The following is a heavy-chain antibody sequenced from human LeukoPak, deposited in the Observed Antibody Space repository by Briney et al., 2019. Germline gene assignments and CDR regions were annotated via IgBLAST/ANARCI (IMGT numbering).Heavy chain of an antibody. V-gene: IGHV3-33*06. CDR2: IWYDGSNK. Sequence: GGSLRLSCAASGFTFSSYGMHWVRQAPGKGLEWVAVIWYDGSNKYYADSVKGRFTISRDNSKNTLYLQMNSLRAEDTAVYYCAKDYYGSGSYINYWGQGTLVTVSS. D-gene: IGHD3-10*01. CDR1: GFTFSSYG. CDR3: AKDYYGSGSYINY. J-gene: IGHJ4*02.